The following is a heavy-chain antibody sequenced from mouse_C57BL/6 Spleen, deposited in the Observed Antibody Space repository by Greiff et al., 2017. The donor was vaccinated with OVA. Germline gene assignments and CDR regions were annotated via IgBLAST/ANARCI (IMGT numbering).Heavy chain of an antibody. J-gene: IGHJ2*01. D-gene: IGHD2-3*01. CDR2: ISYSGST. V-gene: IGHV3-1*01. Sequence: VQLQQSGPGMVKPSQSLSLTCTVTGYSITSGYDWHWIRHFPGNKLEWMGYISYSGSTNYNPSLKSRISITHDTSKNHFFLKLNSVTTEDTATYYCARGDDGYQYYFDYWGQGTTLTVSS. CDR1: GYSITSGYD. CDR3: ARGDDGYQYYFDY.